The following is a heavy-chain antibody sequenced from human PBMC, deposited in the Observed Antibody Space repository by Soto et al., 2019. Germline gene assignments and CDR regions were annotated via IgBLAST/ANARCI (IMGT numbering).Heavy chain of an antibody. CDR1: GLTINIYS. CDR3: ASGGDYFDY. Sequence: DVQLVESGGHLVKPGGSLRLSCAASGLTINIYSMNWVRQAPGKGLEWVSSISSSSAYIYYADSVKGRFTISRDNAKRSLYLEMNSLRAEDTAVYYCASGGDYFDYWGPGTLVTVSS. V-gene: IGHV3-21*01. CDR2: ISSSSAYI. J-gene: IGHJ4*02.